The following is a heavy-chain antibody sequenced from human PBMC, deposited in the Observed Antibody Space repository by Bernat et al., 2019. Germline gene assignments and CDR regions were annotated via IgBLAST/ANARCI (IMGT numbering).Heavy chain of an antibody. CDR1: GFTFSSYW. CDR2: IKQDGSEK. D-gene: IGHD4-17*01. J-gene: IGHJ3*02. V-gene: IGHV3-7*03. Sequence: EVQLVESGGGLVQPGGSLRLSCAASGFTFSSYWMSWVRQAPGKGLEWVANIKQDGSEKYYVDSVKGRFTISRDNAKNSLYLQMISLRAEDTAVYYCARGGTKMTTVTTVIWGQGTMVTVSS. CDR3: ARGGTKMTTVTTVI.